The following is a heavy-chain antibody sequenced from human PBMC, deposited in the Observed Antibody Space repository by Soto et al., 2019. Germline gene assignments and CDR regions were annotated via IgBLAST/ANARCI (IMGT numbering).Heavy chain of an antibody. Sequence: SETLSLSCTVSGGSISSYYWSWIRQPPGKGLEWIGYIYYSGSTNYNPSLKSRVTISVDTSKNQFSLKLSSVTAADTAVYYCARGSVDTAMVYYYYGMDVWGQGTTVTVSS. CDR2: IYYSGST. V-gene: IGHV4-59*01. D-gene: IGHD5-18*01. CDR3: ARGSVDTAMVYYYYGMDV. J-gene: IGHJ6*02. CDR1: GGSISSYY.